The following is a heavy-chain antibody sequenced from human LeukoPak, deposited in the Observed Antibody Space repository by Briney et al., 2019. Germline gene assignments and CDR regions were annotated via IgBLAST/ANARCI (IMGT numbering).Heavy chain of an antibody. CDR2: ISAYNGNT. V-gene: IGHV1-18*01. J-gene: IGHJ4*02. D-gene: IGHD2-21*01. CDR1: GYTFTTYG. Sequence: ASVKVSGKASGYTFTTYGIAWVRRAPGQGLEWMGWISAYNGNTNSAQKLQGRVTMTTDTSTSTAYMELRNLRSDDTAVYYCARIAYCGGDCYTTYFDYWGQGTLVTVTS. CDR3: ARIAYCGGDCYTTYFDY.